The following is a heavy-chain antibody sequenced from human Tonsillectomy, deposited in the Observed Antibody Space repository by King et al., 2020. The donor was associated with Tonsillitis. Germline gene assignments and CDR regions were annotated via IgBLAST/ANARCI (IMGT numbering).Heavy chain of an antibody. CDR2: IYYSGST. CDR3: ARLTLHFRCSSTSCYQEIYGMDV. V-gene: IGHV4-39*01. J-gene: IGHJ6*02. Sequence: QLQLQESGPGLVKPSETLSLTCTVSGGSISSSSYYWGWIRQPPGKGLEWIGSIYYSGSTYYNPSLKSRVTISVDTSKNQFSLKLSSVTAADTAVYYCARLTLHFRCSSTSCYQEIYGMDVWGQGTTVTVSS. CDR1: GGSISSSSYY. D-gene: IGHD2-2*01.